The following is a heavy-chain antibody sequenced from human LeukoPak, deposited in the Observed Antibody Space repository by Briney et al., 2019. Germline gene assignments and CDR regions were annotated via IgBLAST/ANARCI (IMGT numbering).Heavy chain of an antibody. Sequence: SETLSLTCTVSGGSISSSSYYWGWIRQPPGKGLEWIGNTYYSGSTYYNPSLKSRVTISVDTSKNQFSLKLSSVSAADTAVHYCARDMGAYYYGSGSSGYYYMDVWGTGTTVTVSS. J-gene: IGHJ6*03. CDR2: TYYSGST. CDR1: GGSISSSSYY. D-gene: IGHD3-10*01. V-gene: IGHV4-39*07. CDR3: ARDMGAYYYGSGSSGYYYMDV.